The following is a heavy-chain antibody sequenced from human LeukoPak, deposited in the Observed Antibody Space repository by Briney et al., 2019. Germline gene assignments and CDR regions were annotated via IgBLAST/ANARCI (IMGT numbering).Heavy chain of an antibody. CDR1: GFIFSDYW. CDR2: INEDGSVQ. V-gene: IGHV3-7*01. J-gene: IGHJ4*02. D-gene: IGHD3-10*01. CDR3: ATRESSMARSH. Sequence: PGGSLRLSCAASGFIFSDYWMNWARQVPGKGLQWVANINEDGSVQDYVASVRGRFFISRDNAKNSLYLQMNSLRVEDAAIYYCATRESSMARSHWGQGTLVTVSS.